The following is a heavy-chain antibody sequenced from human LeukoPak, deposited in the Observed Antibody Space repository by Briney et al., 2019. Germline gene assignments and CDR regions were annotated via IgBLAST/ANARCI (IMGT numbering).Heavy chain of an antibody. J-gene: IGHJ4*02. D-gene: IGHD1-1*01. Sequence: GESLKISCKTSGWSFTSYWIGWVRQMPGTGLEWMGIIYPSDSDTRYSPSFQGQVTISADRSITTAYLQWSSLKASDTAIYYCARRLKISQGGTTDYWGQGTLVTVSS. CDR2: IYPSDSDT. CDR1: GWSFTSYW. V-gene: IGHV5-51*01. CDR3: ARRLKISQGGTTDY.